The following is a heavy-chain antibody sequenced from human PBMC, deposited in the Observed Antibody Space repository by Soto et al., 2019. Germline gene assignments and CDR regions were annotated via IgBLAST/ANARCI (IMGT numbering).Heavy chain of an antibody. V-gene: IGHV3-21*01. CDR1: GFTFSSYS. J-gene: IGHJ6*02. CDR2: ISSSSSYI. Sequence: GGSLRLSCAASGFTFSSYSMNWVRQAPGKGLKWVSSISSSSSYIYYADSVKGRFTISRDNAKNSLYLQMNSLRAEDTAVYYCARYCSGGSCLYYYYGMDVWGQGTTVTVSS. CDR3: ARYCSGGSCLYYYYGMDV. D-gene: IGHD2-15*01.